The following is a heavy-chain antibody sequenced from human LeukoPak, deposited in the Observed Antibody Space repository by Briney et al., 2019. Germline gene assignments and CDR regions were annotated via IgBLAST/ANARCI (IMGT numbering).Heavy chain of an antibody. CDR3: ARTYCTNGVCYYSSGWSFDY. D-gene: IGHD2-8*01. J-gene: IGHJ4*02. Sequence: ASVKVSCKASGDTFSSYAISWVRQAPRQGLEWMGRIIPIFGTANYAQKFQGRVTITTDESTSTAYMELSSLRSEDTAVYYCARTYCTNGVCYYSSGWSFDYWGQGTLVTVSS. CDR1: GDTFSSYA. CDR2: IIPIFGTA. V-gene: IGHV1-69*05.